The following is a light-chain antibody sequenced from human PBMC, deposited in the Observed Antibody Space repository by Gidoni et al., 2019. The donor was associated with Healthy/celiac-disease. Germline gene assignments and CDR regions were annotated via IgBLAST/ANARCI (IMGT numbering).Light chain of an antibody. CDR1: PSLVHSAGNTY. CDR2: KVS. J-gene: IGKJ1*01. CDR3: MQGTHWRT. V-gene: IGKV2-30*02. Sequence: DVVMTQSQLSLPVTRGQPASISCSSSPSLVHSAGNTYLNWFQQRPGQFPRRLIYKVSNRDSGGPYRCSGSGSGTDFTLKISRVEAEDVGVYYCMQGTHWRTFGQGTKVEIK.